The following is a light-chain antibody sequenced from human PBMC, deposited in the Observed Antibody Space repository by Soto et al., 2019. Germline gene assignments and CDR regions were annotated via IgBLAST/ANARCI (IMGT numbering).Light chain of an antibody. CDR1: QSVGDW. CDR3: AQRVWPWT. J-gene: IGKJ1*01. Sequence: EIVLTQSPGTVSLSPGERATLSCRASQSVGDWLAWYQQKPGQAPRLLIYDASNRATGIPARFSGSGSGTDFTLTISSLEPEDFAVYYWAQRVWPWTVGQGTNVEIK. V-gene: IGKV3-11*01. CDR2: DAS.